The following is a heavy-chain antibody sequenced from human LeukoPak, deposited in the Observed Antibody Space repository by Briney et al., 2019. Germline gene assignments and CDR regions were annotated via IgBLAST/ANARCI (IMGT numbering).Heavy chain of an antibody. CDR1: GYSISSGYY. Sequence: PSETLSLTCTVSGYSISSGYYWGWIRQPPGKGLEWIGSIYHSGSTYYNPSLKSRVTISVDTSKNQFSLKLSSVTAADTAVYYCARVFSATDYYCYYYMDVWGKGTTVTVSS. J-gene: IGHJ6*03. D-gene: IGHD6-25*01. CDR2: IYHSGST. V-gene: IGHV4-38-2*02. CDR3: ARVFSATDYYCYYYMDV.